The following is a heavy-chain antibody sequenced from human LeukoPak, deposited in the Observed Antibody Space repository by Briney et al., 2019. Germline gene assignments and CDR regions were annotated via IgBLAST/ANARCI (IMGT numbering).Heavy chain of an antibody. J-gene: IGHJ4*02. D-gene: IGHD6-6*01. CDR2: IYTSGST. Sequence: PSETLSLTCTVSGGSISSYYWSWIRQPPGKGLEWIGYIYTSGSTNYNPSLKSRVTISVDTSKNQFSLKLSSMTAADTAVYYCARHEYSSSPGTLIDYWGQGTLVTVSS. V-gene: IGHV4-4*09. CDR1: GGSISSYY. CDR3: ARHEYSSSPGTLIDY.